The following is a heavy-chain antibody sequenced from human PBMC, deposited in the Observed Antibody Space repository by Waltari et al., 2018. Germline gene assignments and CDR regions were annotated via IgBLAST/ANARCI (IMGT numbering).Heavy chain of an antibody. CDR3: ARDRGLESRDGPEYYFDY. CDR2: IYSSGTS. CDR1: GGFISSYF. J-gene: IGHJ4*02. Sequence: QVRLQQSGPGLVKPSDTLSLTCSVSGGFISSYFWPFLRQPPGMCLEWIGYIYSSGTSKSDPSLKSRVTFSVDKSKNPFSRKLCSVTAADTAVYYCARDRGLESRDGPEYYFDYWGQGSQVTVSS. D-gene: IGHD3-10*01. V-gene: IGHV4-59*01.